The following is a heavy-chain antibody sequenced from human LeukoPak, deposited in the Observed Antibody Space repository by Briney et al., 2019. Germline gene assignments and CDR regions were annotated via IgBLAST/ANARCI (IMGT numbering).Heavy chain of an antibody. CDR1: GFTFSSYS. CDR3: ARDVSGWASFDY. D-gene: IGHD6-19*01. J-gene: IGHJ4*02. V-gene: IGHV3-21*01. CDR2: IVSSSTYI. Sequence: SGSLRLSYAASGFTFSSYSMNWVRQAPGKGLEWVSSIVSSSTYIYYADSVKGRFTISRDNAKNSLYLQMNSLRAEDTAVYYCARDVSGWASFDYWGQGTLVTVSS.